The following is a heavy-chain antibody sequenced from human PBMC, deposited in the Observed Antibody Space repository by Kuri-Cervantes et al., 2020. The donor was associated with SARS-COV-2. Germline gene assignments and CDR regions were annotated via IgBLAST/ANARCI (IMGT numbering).Heavy chain of an antibody. CDR1: GFTFSSYA. CDR2: MSSSSSYI. J-gene: IGHJ6*02. D-gene: IGHD2-2*01. CDR3: ARAWNIVVVPAAQDYYYYYGMDV. Sequence: GGSLRLSCSASGFTFSSYAMHWVRQAPGKGLEWVSSMSSSSSYIYYADTVKGRFTISRDNAKNSLYLQMNSLRAEDTAVYYCARAWNIVVVPAAQDYYYYYGMDVWGQGTMVTVSS. V-gene: IGHV3-21*01.